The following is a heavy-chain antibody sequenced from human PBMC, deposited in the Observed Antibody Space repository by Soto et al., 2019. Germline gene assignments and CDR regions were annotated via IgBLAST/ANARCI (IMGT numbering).Heavy chain of an antibody. CDR3: AKDRGPCSGNKCSSLYYYHGMDV. Sequence: SGGSLRLSCEAAGFKFGEYAMHWVRQAPGKGREGVSGVSWNSESVVDADSVKGRFTISRDNAKNSLYLEMNSLRTEDTALYYCAKDRGPCSGNKCSSLYYYHGMDVWGQGTTVTVSS. D-gene: IGHD2-15*01. CDR2: VSWNSESV. J-gene: IGHJ6*02. V-gene: IGHV3-9*01. CDR1: GFKFGEYA.